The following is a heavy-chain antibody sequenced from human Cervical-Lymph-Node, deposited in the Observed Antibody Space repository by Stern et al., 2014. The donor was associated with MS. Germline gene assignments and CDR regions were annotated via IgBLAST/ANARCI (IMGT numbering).Heavy chain of an antibody. D-gene: IGHD2-15*01. CDR2: IDTAGAT. CDR1: GFTFSSYD. CDR3: ARATPGGSYCSGGSCYYYHYAMDV. J-gene: IGHJ6*02. Sequence: EVQLVESGGGLVQPGGSLRLSCAASGFTFSSYDMHWVRQLTGKGLEWVSTIDTAGATYYLGSVKGRFTISRENDKNSLHLQMNTLRAGDTAVYFCARATPGGSYCSGGSCYYYHYAMDVWGQGTTVTVSS. V-gene: IGHV3-13*01.